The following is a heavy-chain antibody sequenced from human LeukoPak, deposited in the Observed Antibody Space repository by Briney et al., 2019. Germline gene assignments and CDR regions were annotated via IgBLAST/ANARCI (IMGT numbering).Heavy chain of an antibody. CDR1: GFTFSSYW. D-gene: IGHD6-13*01. CDR2: IRHDGGEK. V-gene: IGHV3-7*01. J-gene: IGHJ4*01. Sequence: GGSLRLSCAVSGFTFSSYWMNWVRQAPGKGLEWVASIRHDGGEKSYVDSVKGRFTISRDNTKNSLYLQMNSLRAEDTAVYYCARDGTAAGLYFDLWGQGTLVTVSS. CDR3: ARDGTAAGLYFDL.